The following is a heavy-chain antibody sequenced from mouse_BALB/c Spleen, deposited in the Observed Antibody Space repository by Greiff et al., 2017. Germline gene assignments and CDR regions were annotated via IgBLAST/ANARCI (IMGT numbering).Heavy chain of an antibody. J-gene: IGHJ2*01. V-gene: IGHV5-4*02. CDR3: ARDGYGSYFDY. Sequence: DVKLQESGGGLVKPGGSLKLSCAASGFTFSDYYMYWVRQTPEKRLEWVATISDGGSYTYYPDSVKGRFTISRDNAKNNLYLQMSSLKSEDTAMYYCARDGYGSYFDYWGRGTTLTVSS. CDR1: GFTFSDYY. CDR2: ISDGGSYT. D-gene: IGHD2-2*01.